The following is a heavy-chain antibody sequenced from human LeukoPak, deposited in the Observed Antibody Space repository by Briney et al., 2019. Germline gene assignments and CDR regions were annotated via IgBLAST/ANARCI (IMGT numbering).Heavy chain of an antibody. V-gene: IGHV4-39*07. D-gene: IGHD4-17*01. CDR2: IYYSGST. CDR3: AVVMTTVTTGNGY. CDR1: GVSISTHY. J-gene: IGHJ4*02. Sequence: PSETLSLTCTVSGVSISTHYWSWIRQPPGKGLEWIGSIYYSGSTYYNPSLKRRVTISVDTSKNQFSLKLSSVTAADTAVYYCAVVMTTVTTGNGYWGQGTLVTVSS.